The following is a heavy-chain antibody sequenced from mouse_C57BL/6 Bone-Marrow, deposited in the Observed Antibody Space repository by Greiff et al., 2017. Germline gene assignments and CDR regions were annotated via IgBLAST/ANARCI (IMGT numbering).Heavy chain of an antibody. CDR2: ISYDGSN. J-gene: IGHJ2*01. CDR3: AREGYYYGSSGFDY. Sequence: EVKVEESGPGLVKPSQSLSLTCSVTGYSITSGYYWNWIRQFPGNKLEWMGYISYDGSNNYNPSLKNRISITRDTSKNQFFLKLNSVTTEDTATYYCAREGYYYGSSGFDYWGQGATLTVSS. V-gene: IGHV3-6*01. D-gene: IGHD1-1*01. CDR1: GYSITSGYY.